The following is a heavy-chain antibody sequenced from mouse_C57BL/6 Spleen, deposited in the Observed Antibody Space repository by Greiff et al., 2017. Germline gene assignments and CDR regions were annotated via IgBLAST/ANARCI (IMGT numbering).Heavy chain of an antibody. CDR1: GFTFSSYG. CDR3: ARHGESGYGFAY. D-gene: IGHD3-1*01. V-gene: IGHV5-6*01. Sequence: EVHLVESGGDLVKPGGSLKLSCAASGFTFSSYGMSWVRQTPDKRLEWVATISSGGSYTYYPDSVKGRFTISRDNAKNTLYLQMSSLKSEDTAMYYCARHGESGYGFAYWGQGTLVTVSA. J-gene: IGHJ3*01. CDR2: ISSGGSYT.